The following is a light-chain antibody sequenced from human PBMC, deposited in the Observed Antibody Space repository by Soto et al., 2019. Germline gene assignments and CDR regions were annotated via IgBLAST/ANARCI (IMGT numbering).Light chain of an antibody. CDR3: QQYANSPIT. J-gene: IGKJ5*01. CDR1: QSVRSN. Sequence: EIVLTQSPGTLSLSPGERGTLSCRASQSVRSNLAWYQQKPGQAPRLLIYGVSSRASGIPDRFSGSGSGTDFTLTINRLEPEDFAVYYCQQYANSPITFGQGTRLEI. V-gene: IGKV3-20*01. CDR2: GVS.